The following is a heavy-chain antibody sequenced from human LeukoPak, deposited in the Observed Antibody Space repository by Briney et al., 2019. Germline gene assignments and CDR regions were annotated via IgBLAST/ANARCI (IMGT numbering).Heavy chain of an antibody. CDR2: ISGGGSIT. D-gene: IGHD3-22*01. CDR1: GFTFTTYA. V-gene: IGHV3-23*01. J-gene: IGHJ4*02. Sequence: PGGSLRLSCEASGFTFTTYAMSWVRQAPGKGLEWVSGISGGGSITYYADSVKGRFTISRDNSENTLFLEMSSLRAEDTAVYYCAKQTRYDSPAGGRGFDYWGQGTLVTVSS. CDR3: AKQTRYDSPAGGRGFDY.